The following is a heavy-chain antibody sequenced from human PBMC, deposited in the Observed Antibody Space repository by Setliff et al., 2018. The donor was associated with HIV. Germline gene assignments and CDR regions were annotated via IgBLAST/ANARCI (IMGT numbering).Heavy chain of an antibody. CDR1: GFTFSNAW. CDR2: IKSKTDGGTA. CDR3: TTDLGGSYHGWNY. V-gene: IGHV3-15*07. J-gene: IGHJ4*02. D-gene: IGHD1-26*01. Sequence: PGGSLRLSCAASGFTFSNAWMNWVRQAPGKGLEWVGRIKSKTDGGTADYAAPVKGRFTISRDDSQNTLYLQMNSLKTEDTAVYYCTTDLGGSYHGWNYWGQGTLVTVSS.